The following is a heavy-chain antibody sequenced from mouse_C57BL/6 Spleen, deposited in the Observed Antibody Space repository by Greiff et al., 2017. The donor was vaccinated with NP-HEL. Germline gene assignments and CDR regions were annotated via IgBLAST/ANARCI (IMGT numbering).Heavy chain of an antibody. CDR3: ARGLDYGNYDAMDY. CDR2: INPSSGYT. Sequence: QVQLQQSGAELARPGASVKMSCKASGYTFTSYTMHWVKQRPGQGLEWIGYINPSSGYTKYNQKFKDKATLTADKSSSTAYMQLSSLTSEDSAVYYCARGLDYGNYDAMDYWGQGTSVTVSS. CDR1: GYTFTSYT. V-gene: IGHV1-4*01. D-gene: IGHD2-1*01. J-gene: IGHJ4*01.